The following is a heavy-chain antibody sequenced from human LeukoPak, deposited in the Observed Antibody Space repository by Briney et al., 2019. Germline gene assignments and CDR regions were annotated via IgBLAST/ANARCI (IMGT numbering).Heavy chain of an antibody. CDR2: IYYSGST. CDR1: GGSISSYY. D-gene: IGHD5-24*01. CDR3: ARDLTGMATPNWFDP. Sequence: SETLSLTCTVSGGSISSYYWSWIRQPPGKGLEWIGYIYYSGSTNKNPSLKSRVTISVDMSKNQFSLKLSSVTAEDTAVYYCARDLTGMATPNWFDPWGQGTLVTVSS. V-gene: IGHV4-59*01. J-gene: IGHJ5*02.